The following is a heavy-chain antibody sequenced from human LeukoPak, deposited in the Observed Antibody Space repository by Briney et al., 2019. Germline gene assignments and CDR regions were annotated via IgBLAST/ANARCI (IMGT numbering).Heavy chain of an antibody. CDR3: SRGSGWLSVY. Sequence: GGSLRLSCTASGFTFGDYLMSWFRQAPGKGLEWIGFISGGTTEYAASVKGRFTISRDDSTSIAYLQMNSLTTEDTAVYYCSRGSGWLSVYWGQGTLVNVSS. V-gene: IGHV3-49*03. CDR2: ISGGTT. D-gene: IGHD6-19*01. CDR1: GFTFGDYL. J-gene: IGHJ4*02.